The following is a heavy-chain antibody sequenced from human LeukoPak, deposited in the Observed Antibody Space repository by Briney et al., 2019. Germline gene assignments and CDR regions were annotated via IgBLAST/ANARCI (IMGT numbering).Heavy chain of an antibody. V-gene: IGHV1-46*01. CDR2: INPSGGST. CDR1: GYTFTSYY. Sequence: ASVKVSCKASGYTFTSYYMHWVRQAPGQGLEWMGIINPSGGSTSCAQKFQDRVTMTRDTSTSTVYMELSSLRSEDTAVYYCARGGSVIVVVIDFDYWGQGTLVTVS. D-gene: IGHD3-22*01. J-gene: IGHJ4*02. CDR3: ARGGSVIVVVIDFDY.